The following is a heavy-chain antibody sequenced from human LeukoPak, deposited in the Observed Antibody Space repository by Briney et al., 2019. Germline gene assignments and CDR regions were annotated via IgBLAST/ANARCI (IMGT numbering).Heavy chain of an antibody. J-gene: IGHJ4*02. CDR3: ARRSSSAWVFDY. D-gene: IGHD6-19*01. CDR1: GGSINSSSYY. Sequence: SETLSLTCTVSGGSINSSSYYWGWIRQPPGKGLEWIGSIYYSGSTYYKPSRKSRVTISVDMSKNQFSLRLTSVTAADTAVYYCARRSSSAWVFDYSGQGTLVTVSS. CDR2: IYYSGST. V-gene: IGHV4-39*01.